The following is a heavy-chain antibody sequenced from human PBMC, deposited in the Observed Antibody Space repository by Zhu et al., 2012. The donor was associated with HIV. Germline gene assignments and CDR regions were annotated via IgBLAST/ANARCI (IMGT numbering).Heavy chain of an antibody. D-gene: IGHD3-10*01. Sequence: QVQLEESGPGLVKPSETLSLTCGVSGYSIGSGYYWGWIRQPPGKGLEWIGTIYHSGSTYYNPSLKSRVIISVDTSKNHFSLKLNSVTAADTALYYCASQVTGVRGVVDYWGQGTLVTVSS. J-gene: IGHJ4*02. CDR2: IYHSGST. CDR1: GYSIGSGYY. V-gene: IGHV4-38-2*01. CDR3: ASQVTGVRGVVDY.